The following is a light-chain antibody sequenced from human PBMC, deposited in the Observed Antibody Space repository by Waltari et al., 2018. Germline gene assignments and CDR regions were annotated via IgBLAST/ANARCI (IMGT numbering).Light chain of an antibody. CDR2: AAS. Sequence: DIKMTQSPSSLSASVGDRVTIPCRAIQDIRNALAWYQQKPGKAPKLLLYAASRLESGVPSRFSGSGSGTDYTLTITGLQPEDSATYYCQQFSGILWTFGQGTKVEIK. CDR3: QQFSGILWT. CDR1: QDIRNA. J-gene: IGKJ1*01. V-gene: IGKV1-NL1*01.